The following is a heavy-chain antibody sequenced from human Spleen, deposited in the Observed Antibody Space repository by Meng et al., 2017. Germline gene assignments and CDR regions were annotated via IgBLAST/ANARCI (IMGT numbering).Heavy chain of an antibody. CDR1: RDPLASVV. Sequence: GQLVQVAARLSNTGARGSVSCNSARDPLASVVLCWVRQPPGQGLEWMGWISPFNAKTHAAQKLQGMVTMTTDTSTNTAYMELRSLRSGDTAVYYCARALGRFDPWGQGTLVTVSS. J-gene: IGHJ5*02. CDR2: ISPFNAKT. V-gene: IGHV1-18*01. CDR3: ARALGRFDP. D-gene: IGHD3-16*01.